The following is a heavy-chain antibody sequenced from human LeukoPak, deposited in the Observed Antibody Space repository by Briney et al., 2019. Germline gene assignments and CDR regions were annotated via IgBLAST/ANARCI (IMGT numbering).Heavy chain of an antibody. J-gene: IGHJ6*03. D-gene: IGHD2-2*01. CDR1: A. Sequence: AMXWFXQAPGKGLEWGGFIRSKAYGGTTEYAASVKGRFTIARDDSKSIAYLQMNRLKTEDTAVYYCTRDHHCSSTSCYWEIAGIPHMDVWGKGTTVTVSS. CDR2: IRSKAYGGTT. V-gene: IGHV3-49*03. CDR3: TRDHHCSSTSCYWEIAGIPHMDV.